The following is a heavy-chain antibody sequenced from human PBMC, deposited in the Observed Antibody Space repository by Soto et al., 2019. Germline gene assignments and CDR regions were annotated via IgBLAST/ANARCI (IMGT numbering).Heavy chain of an antibody. CDR2: IIPILGIA. CDR3: ARDVAGTTGAFDI. Sequence: ASVKVSCKASGGTFSSYTISWVRQAPGQGLEWMGRIIPILGIANYAQKFQGRVTITADKSTSTAYMELSSLRSEDTAVYYCARDVAGTTGAFDIWGQGTMVTVSS. D-gene: IGHD1-7*01. V-gene: IGHV1-69*04. CDR1: GGTFSSYT. J-gene: IGHJ3*02.